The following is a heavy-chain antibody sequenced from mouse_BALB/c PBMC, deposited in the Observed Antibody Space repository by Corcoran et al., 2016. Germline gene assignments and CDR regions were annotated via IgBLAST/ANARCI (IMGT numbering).Heavy chain of an antibody. CDR3: ARLPFGSSSHWYFDV. V-gene: IGHV1S136*01. Sequence: EVQLEQSGPELVKPGASVKMSCKASGYTFTSYVMHWVKQKPGQGLEWIGYINPYNDGTKYNEKFKGKATLTSDKSSSTAYMELSSLTSEDSAVYYCARLPFGSSSHWYFDVCGAGTTVTVSS. J-gene: IGHJ1*01. D-gene: IGHD1-1*01. CDR1: GYTFTSYV. CDR2: INPYNDGT.